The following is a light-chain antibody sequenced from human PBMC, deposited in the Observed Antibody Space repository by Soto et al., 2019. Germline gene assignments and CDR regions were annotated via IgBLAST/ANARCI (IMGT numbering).Light chain of an antibody. V-gene: IGKV3-20*01. CDR1: QSFSSVH. CDR2: GAS. CDR3: QQYDNSLWT. J-gene: IGKJ1*01. Sequence: EIVLTQSPGTLSLSPGERATLSCRASQSFSSVHLAWYQHKPGQAPRLLIYGASRRATGVPDRFSGSGSGTDFTLTISRLEPEDFAVYYCQQYDNSLWTFGQGTKVDI.